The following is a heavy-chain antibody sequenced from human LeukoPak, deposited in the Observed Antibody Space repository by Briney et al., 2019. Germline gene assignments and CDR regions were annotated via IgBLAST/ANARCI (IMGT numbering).Heavy chain of an antibody. Sequence: GGSLRLSCGASGFTFRSNWMSWVRQAPGKGLEWVANIKQDGSEKNYVDSVKGRFTISRDNAKNSLYLQMNSLRAEDTAVYYWARDPYGSGGYYDYWGQGTLVTVSS. CDR1: GFTFRSNW. D-gene: IGHD3-10*01. V-gene: IGHV3-7*01. CDR3: ARDPYGSGGYYDY. CDR2: IKQDGSEK. J-gene: IGHJ4*02.